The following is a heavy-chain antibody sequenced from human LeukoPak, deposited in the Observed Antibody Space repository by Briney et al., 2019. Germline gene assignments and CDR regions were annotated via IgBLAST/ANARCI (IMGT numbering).Heavy chain of an antibody. D-gene: IGHD1-14*01. V-gene: IGHV4-34*01. Sequence: SETLSLTCAVYGGSFSDSYWTWVRQRPGKDLEWIGEIHHSGTTNFNPSLQSRVSISVDTAKNQFFLRVASMTAADTALYYCVRGRKVSGVRRINWARHENYFFYYIDVWGKGTSVSVSS. CDR1: GGSFSDSY. CDR2: IHHSGTT. CDR3: VRGRKVSGVRRINWARHENYFFYYIDV. J-gene: IGHJ6*03.